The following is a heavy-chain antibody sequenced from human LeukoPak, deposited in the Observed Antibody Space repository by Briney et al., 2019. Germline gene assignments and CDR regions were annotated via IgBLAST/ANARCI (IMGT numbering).Heavy chain of an antibody. CDR1: GGSFSGYY. CDR3: ARGGDLCGEGDY. Sequence: PSETLSLTCAVYGGSFSGYYWSWIRQPPGEGLEWIGEINHSGSTNYNPSLKSRVTISVDTSKNQFSLKLSSVTAADTAVYYCARGGDLCGEGDYWGQGTLVTVSS. D-gene: IGHD4-17*01. J-gene: IGHJ4*02. CDR2: INHSGST. V-gene: IGHV4-34*01.